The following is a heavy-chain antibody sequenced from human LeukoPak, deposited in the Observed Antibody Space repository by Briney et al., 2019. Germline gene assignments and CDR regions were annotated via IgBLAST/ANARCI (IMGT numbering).Heavy chain of an antibody. CDR3: ASEIAAAGTRWFDP. Sequence: SVKVSCKASGGTFCSYAISWVRQAPGQGLEWMGGIIPIFGTANYAQKFQGRVTITADESTSTAYMELSSLRSEDTAVYYCASEIAAAGTRWFDPWGQGTLVTVSS. CDR1: GGTFCSYA. CDR2: IIPIFGTA. V-gene: IGHV1-69*01. D-gene: IGHD6-13*01. J-gene: IGHJ5*02.